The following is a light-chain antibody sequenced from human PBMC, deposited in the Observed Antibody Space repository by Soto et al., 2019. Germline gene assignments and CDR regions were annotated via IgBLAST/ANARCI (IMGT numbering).Light chain of an antibody. Sequence: QSALTQPASVSGSPGQSITISCTGTSSDVGGYNYVSWYRQHPGKAPKLIIYDVSNRPSGVSVRFSGSKSGNTASLTISGLQAEDEDDYYCSSYTSSSTPFLFGTGTQVTVL. CDR1: SSDVGGYNY. V-gene: IGLV2-14*01. CDR3: SSYTSSSTPFL. J-gene: IGLJ1*01. CDR2: DVS.